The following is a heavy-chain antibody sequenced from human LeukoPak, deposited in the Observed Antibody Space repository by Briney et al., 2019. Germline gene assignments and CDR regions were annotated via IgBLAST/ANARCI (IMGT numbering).Heavy chain of an antibody. V-gene: IGHV4-59*08. J-gene: IGHJ3*02. CDR2: INYSGSA. Sequence: SETLSLTCXXSGGSLSSYYFSWIRQSPGKGLEWIAYINYSGSASYNPSLKSRVTMSVDTSKQFSLSLSSVTAADTAVYYCARHNYDDYVFDIWGQGTKVTVSS. CDR3: ARHNYDDYVFDI. CDR1: GGSLSSYY. D-gene: IGHD4-17*01.